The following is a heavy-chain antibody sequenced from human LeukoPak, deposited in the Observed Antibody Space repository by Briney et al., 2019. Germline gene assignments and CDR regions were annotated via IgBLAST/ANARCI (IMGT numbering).Heavy chain of an antibody. CDR3: AKDGPQTMMGYFDF. Sequence: GGSLRLSCAASGFTFSSYAMSWVRQAPGRGLEWVSAITGSGGSTYYADSVKGRFTISRDNSKHTLYLQMNSLRAEDTALYYCAKDGPQTMMGYFDFWGQGTLVTVSS. CDR1: GFTFSSYA. V-gene: IGHV3-23*01. CDR2: ITGSGGST. D-gene: IGHD3-22*01. J-gene: IGHJ4*02.